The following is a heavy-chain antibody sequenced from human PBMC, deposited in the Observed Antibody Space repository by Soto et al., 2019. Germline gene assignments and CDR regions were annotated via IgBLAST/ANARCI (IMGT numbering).Heavy chain of an antibody. CDR2: FSGSGGST. J-gene: IGHJ4*02. V-gene: IGHV3-23*01. CDR3: AKGYSIGWSYFDS. Sequence: EVQLLESGGGLVQPGGSLRLSCAASGFTFATYPMTWVRQAPGKGLEWVSGFSGSGGSTYYADSVKGRFTISRDNSKNTLFLQMNSLSAEDTAVYYCAKGYSIGWSYFDSWGQGTLVTVSS. D-gene: IGHD6-19*01. CDR1: GFTFATYP.